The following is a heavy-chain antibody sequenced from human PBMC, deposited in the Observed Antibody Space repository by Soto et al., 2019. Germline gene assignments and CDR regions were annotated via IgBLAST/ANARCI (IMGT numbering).Heavy chain of an antibody. CDR1: GFTFSSYE. Sequence: PGGSLRLSCAASGFTFSSYEMNWVRQAPGKGLEWVSYISSSGSTIYYADSVKGRFTISRDNAKNSLYLQMNSLRAEDTAVYYCARVSDSSGYYYDPSSYWGQGTLVTVSS. J-gene: IGHJ4*02. CDR2: ISSSGSTI. D-gene: IGHD3-22*01. V-gene: IGHV3-48*03. CDR3: ARVSDSSGYYYDPSSY.